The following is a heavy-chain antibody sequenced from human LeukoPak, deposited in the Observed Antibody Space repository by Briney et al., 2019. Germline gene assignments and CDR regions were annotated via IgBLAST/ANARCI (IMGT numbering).Heavy chain of an antibody. CDR1: GFTFSTYA. CDR2: ISGSGGST. CDR3: AKVQGGSYRNPFDS. J-gene: IGHJ4*02. D-gene: IGHD1-26*01. V-gene: IGHV3-23*01. Sequence: GGSLRLSCAASGFTFSTYAMSWVRQAPGKGLGWVSTISGSGGSTYYADSVKGQFTISRDSSKNTLYLQMNSLSAEDTAVYYCAKVQGGSYRNPFDSWGQGTLVTVSS.